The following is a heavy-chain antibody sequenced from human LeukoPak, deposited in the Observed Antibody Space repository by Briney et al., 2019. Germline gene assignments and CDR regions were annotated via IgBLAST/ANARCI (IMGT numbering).Heavy chain of an antibody. CDR1: CRYISSYY. V-gene: IGHV4-59*01. J-gene: IGHJ4*02. Sequence: RPSETLSLTYTASCRYISSYYWSWIRQPPGKGLEWIGYIYYSGSTNYNPSLKSRVTISVDTSKNQFSLKLSSVTAADTAVYYCARDPDGYNSYFDYWGQGTLVTVSS. CDR3: ARDPDGYNSYFDY. D-gene: IGHD5-24*01. CDR2: IYYSGST.